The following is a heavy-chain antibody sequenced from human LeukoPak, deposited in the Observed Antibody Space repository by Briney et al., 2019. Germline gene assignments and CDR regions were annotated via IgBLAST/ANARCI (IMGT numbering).Heavy chain of an antibody. CDR2: INPNSGGT. Sequence: ASVKVSCKASGYTFINYGISWVRQAPGQGLEWMGWINPNSGGTNYAQKFQGWVTMTRDTSISTAYMELSRLRSDDTAVYYCARGLGYDILTGYYTRPFFDYWGQGTLVTVSS. D-gene: IGHD3-9*01. V-gene: IGHV1-2*04. CDR1: GYTFINYG. J-gene: IGHJ4*02. CDR3: ARGLGYDILTGYYTRPFFDY.